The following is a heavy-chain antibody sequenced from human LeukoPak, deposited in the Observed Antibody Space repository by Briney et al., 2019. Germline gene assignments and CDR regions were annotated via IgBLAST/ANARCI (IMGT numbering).Heavy chain of an antibody. D-gene: IGHD7-27*01. CDR2: IYHSGST. Sequence: SGTLSLTCAVSGGSISRSNWWSWVRQPPGKGLEWIGSIYHSGSTYYNPSLKSRVTISVDTSKNQFSLKLSSVTAADTAVYYCARDLTGDSDYWGQGTLVTVSS. CDR3: ARDLTGDSDY. V-gene: IGHV4-4*02. CDR1: GGSISRSNW. J-gene: IGHJ4*02.